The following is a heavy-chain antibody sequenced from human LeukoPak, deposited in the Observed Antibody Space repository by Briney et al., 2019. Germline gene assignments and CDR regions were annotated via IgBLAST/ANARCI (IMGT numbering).Heavy chain of an antibody. J-gene: IGHJ5*02. V-gene: IGHV4-61*02. CDR3: ARGYSYYEINWFDP. CDR2: IYTSGST. D-gene: IGHD4-11*01. CDR1: GGSITSGSYY. Sequence: SETLSLTCTVSGGSITSGSYYWIWIRQPAGKGLEWIGRIYTSGSTDYNPPLKSRVTMSVDTSKNQFSLKLSSVTAADTAVYYCARGYSYYEINWFDPWGQGTLVTVSS.